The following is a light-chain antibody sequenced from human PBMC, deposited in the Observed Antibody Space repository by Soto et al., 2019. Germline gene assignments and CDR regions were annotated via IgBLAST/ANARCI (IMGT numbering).Light chain of an antibody. Sequence: DIVLTQSTDSLAVSLGGRATIKCKSSQSVLYSSNNKNYLAWYQQKPGQPPKLLIYWASTRESGVPDRFSGSGSGTDFTLTISSLQAEDVAVYYCQQYYRTPITFGQGTRLEIK. J-gene: IGKJ5*01. V-gene: IGKV4-1*01. CDR1: QSVLYSSNNKNY. CDR3: QQYYRTPIT. CDR2: WAS.